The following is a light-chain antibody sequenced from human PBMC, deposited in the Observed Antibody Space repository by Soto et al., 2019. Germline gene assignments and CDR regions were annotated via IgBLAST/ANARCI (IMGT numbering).Light chain of an antibody. J-gene: IGLJ2*01. Sequence: QSALTQPASVSGSPGQSITISCTGTSSDVGSYNLVSWYQQHPGKAPKLMIYEGSKRPSGFSNRGSGSKSGNTASLTISGVQAEDEADYYCCSSGGSVVFGGGTKLTVL. CDR1: SSDVGSYNL. CDR2: EGS. V-gene: IGLV2-23*01. CDR3: CSSGGSVV.